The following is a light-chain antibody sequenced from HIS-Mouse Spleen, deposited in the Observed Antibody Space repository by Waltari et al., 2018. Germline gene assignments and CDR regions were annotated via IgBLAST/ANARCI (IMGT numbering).Light chain of an antibody. CDR3: AAWDDSLSGPV. V-gene: IGLV1-47*01. CDR2: RNN. Sequence: QSVLTQPPSASGTPGQRVTIPCSGSSPNLGINYVYWYQQLPGTAPKLLIYRNNQRPSGVPDRFSGSKSGTSASLAISGLRSEDEADYYCAAWDDSLSGPVFGGGTKLTVL. J-gene: IGLJ3*02. CDR1: SPNLGINY.